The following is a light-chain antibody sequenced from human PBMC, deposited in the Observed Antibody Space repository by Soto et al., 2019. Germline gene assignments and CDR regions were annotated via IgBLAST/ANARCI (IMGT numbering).Light chain of an antibody. Sequence: AIRMTQSPSSLSASTGDRDTITCRASQGISSYLAWYQQKPGKAPKLLIYAASTLQSGVPSRFSGTGYWTYFTHTINCKQTEDYANYYCQEYYSYPFTFGPGNKVGIK. V-gene: IGKV1-8*01. J-gene: IGKJ3*01. CDR3: QEYYSYPFT. CDR2: AAS. CDR1: QGISSY.